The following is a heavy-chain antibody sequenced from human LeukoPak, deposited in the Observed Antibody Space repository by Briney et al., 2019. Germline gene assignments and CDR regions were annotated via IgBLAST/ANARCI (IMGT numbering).Heavy chain of an antibody. D-gene: IGHD3-22*01. Sequence: GASVKVSFKASGYAFTSYGISWVRQAPGQGLEWMGWISAYNGNTNYAQKLQGRVTMTTDTSTSTAYMELRSLRSGDTAVYSCARGGYDSAAYCLDYWGQGTLVTVSS. CDR2: ISAYNGNT. V-gene: IGHV1-18*01. J-gene: IGHJ4*02. CDR1: GYAFTSYG. CDR3: ARGGYDSAAYCLDY.